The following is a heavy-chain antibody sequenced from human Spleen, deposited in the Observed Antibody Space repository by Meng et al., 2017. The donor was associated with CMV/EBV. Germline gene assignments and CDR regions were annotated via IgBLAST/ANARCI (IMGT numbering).Heavy chain of an antibody. V-gene: IGHV4-38-2*02. CDR2: IYHSGST. D-gene: IGHD6-19*01. CDR1: GYSISSGYY. J-gene: IGHJ4*02. Sequence: SETLSLTCTVSGYSISSGYYWGWIRQPPGKGLEWIGSIYHSGSTNYNPSLKSRVTISVDKSKNQFSLKLSSVTAADTAVYYCARPRGWYFVYWVQGTLVTVSS. CDR3: ARPRGWYFVY.